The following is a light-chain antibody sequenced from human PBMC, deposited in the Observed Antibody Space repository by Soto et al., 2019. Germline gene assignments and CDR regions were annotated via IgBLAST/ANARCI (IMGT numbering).Light chain of an antibody. V-gene: IGKV1-5*03. CDR3: QHWNDYSWT. J-gene: IGKJ1*01. CDR2: KTS. Sequence: DIHMTQSPSTLSASVGDRVTITCRASQSISIWLAWYQQKPGKAPNLLIYKTSSLETGVPSRFSVSGSGTESTLTISGLQPDDFATYYCQHWNDYSWTFGQGTKVEVK. CDR1: QSISIW.